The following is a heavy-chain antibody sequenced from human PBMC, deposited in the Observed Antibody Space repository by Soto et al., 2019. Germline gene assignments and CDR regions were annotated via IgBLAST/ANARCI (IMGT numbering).Heavy chain of an antibody. V-gene: IGHV4-31*03. CDR1: GGSISSGGYY. D-gene: IGHD3-10*01. CDR3: GRAPKRGGGYYYGMDV. J-gene: IGHJ6*02. Sequence: SETLSLTCTVSGGSISSGGYYWSWIRQHPGKGLEWIGYIYYSGSTYYNPSLKSRVTISVDTSKNQFSLKLSSVTAADTAVYYWGRAPKRGGGYYYGMDVWGQGTTVTVSS. CDR2: IYYSGST.